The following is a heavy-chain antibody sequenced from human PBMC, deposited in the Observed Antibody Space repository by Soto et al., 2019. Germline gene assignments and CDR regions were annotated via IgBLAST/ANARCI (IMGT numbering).Heavy chain of an antibody. CDR1: GFTFSSYG. D-gene: IGHD6-13*01. V-gene: IGHV3-30*18. CDR2: ISYDGSNK. J-gene: IGHJ4*02. Sequence: SVRVSCAASGFTFSSYGMHWVRQAPGKGLEWVAVISYDGSNKYYADSVKGRFTISRDNSKNTLYLQMNSLRAEDTAVYYCAKDESSRPHYWGQGTLVTVSS. CDR3: AKDESSRPHY.